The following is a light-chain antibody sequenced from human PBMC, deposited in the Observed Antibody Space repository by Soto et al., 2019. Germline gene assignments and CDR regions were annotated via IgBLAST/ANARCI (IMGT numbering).Light chain of an antibody. J-gene: IGKJ1*01. V-gene: IGKV1-39*01. Sequence: DIQMTQSPSSLSASVGDGVTITFRASQSISSYLNWYQQKPGKAPKLLIYAASSLQSGVPSRFSGSGSGTDFALTVSSLQPEEFATCYCLQYNSRRLTFGKGSKVDI. CDR1: QSISSY. CDR3: LQYNSRRLT. CDR2: AAS.